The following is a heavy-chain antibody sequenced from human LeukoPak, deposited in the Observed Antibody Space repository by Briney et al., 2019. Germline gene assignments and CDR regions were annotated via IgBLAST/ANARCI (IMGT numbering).Heavy chain of an antibody. V-gene: IGHV3-23*01. Sequence: PGGSLRLSCAASGFTFSSYAMSWVRQAPGKGLEWVSAISGSGGSTYYADSVKGRFTISRDNSKSTLYLQMNSLRAEDTAVYYCAKAQHCSGGSCYRDWGQGTLVTVSS. CDR1: GFTFSSYA. D-gene: IGHD2-15*01. CDR3: AKAQHCSGGSCYRD. CDR2: ISGSGGST. J-gene: IGHJ4*02.